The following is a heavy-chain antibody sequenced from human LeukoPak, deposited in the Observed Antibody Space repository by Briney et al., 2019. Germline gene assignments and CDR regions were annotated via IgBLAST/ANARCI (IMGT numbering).Heavy chain of an antibody. CDR1: GGTFSSYA. CDR2: IIPIFGTA. CDR3: ASLCGGDCYFDY. J-gene: IGHJ4*02. Sequence: ASVKVSCKASGGTFSSYAISWVRQAPGQGLEWMGRIIPIFGTANYARKFQGRVTITTDESTSTAYMELSSLRSEDTAVYYCASLCGGDCYFDYWGQGTLVTVSS. V-gene: IGHV1-69*05. D-gene: IGHD2-21*02.